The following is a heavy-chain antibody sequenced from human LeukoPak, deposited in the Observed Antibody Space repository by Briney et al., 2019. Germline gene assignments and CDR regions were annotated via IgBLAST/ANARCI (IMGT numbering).Heavy chain of an antibody. D-gene: IGHD6-19*01. CDR1: GGSISSGSYY. J-gene: IGHJ3*02. V-gene: IGHV4-61*02. CDR3: ARVDSSGWMDAFDI. CDR2: IYTSGST. Sequence: SETLSLTCTVSGGSISSGSYYWSWVRQPAGKGLEWIVRIYTSGSTNYNPSLKSRVTISVDTSKNQFSLKLSSVTAADTAAYYCARVDSSGWMDAFDIWGQGTVVTVSS.